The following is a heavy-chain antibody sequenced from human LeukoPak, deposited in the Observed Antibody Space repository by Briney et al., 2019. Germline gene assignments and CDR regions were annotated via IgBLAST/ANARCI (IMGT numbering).Heavy chain of an antibody. CDR3: ARDAYSSSWRTYDAFDI. D-gene: IGHD6-13*01. V-gene: IGHV1-18*01. J-gene: IGHJ3*02. CDR1: GYTFTSYG. Sequence: ASVKVSCKASGYTFTSYGISWVRQAPGQGLEWMGWISAYNGNTNYAQKLQGRVTMTTDSSTSTAYMELRSLRSDDTAVYYCARDAYSSSWRTYDAFDIWGQGTMVTVSS. CDR2: ISAYNGNT.